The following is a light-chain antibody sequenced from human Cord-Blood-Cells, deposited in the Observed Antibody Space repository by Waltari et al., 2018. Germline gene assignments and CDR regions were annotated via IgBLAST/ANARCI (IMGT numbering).Light chain of an antibody. Sequence: DIQMTQSPSSLSASVGDRVTITCQASQDISNYLNWYQQKPGKAPKLLIYDASNLETGVPSRFSGSGSGTDFTFTISSLQPEDIATYYWQQYDNRPITFGPGTKLDIK. CDR3: QQYDNRPIT. CDR1: QDISNY. V-gene: IGKV1-33*01. J-gene: IGKJ3*01. CDR2: DAS.